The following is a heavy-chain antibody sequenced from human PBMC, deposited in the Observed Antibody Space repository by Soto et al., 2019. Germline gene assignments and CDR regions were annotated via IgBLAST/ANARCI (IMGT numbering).Heavy chain of an antibody. V-gene: IGHV1-18*04. J-gene: IGHJ5*02. CDR3: ARVPGYYYDSSGYYRGWLDP. D-gene: IGHD3-22*01. CDR2: ISAYNGNT. Sequence: ASVKVSCKASGYTFTSYGISWVRQAPGQGLEWMGWISAYNGNTNYAQKLQGRVTMTTDTSTSTAYMELRSLRSDDTAVYYCARVPGYYYDSSGYYRGWLDPCGQGTLLTVYS. CDR1: GYTFTSYG.